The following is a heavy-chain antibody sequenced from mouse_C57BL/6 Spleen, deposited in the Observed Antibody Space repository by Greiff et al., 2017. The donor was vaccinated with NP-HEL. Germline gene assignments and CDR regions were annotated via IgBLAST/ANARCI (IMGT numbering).Heavy chain of an antibody. J-gene: IGHJ2*01. Sequence: QVQLKESGAELVRPGTSVKVSCKASGYAFTNYLIEWVKQRPGQGLEWIGVINPGGGGTNYNEKFKGKATLTADKSSSTAYMQLSSLTSEDSAVYFCAREGGGNFFDYWGQGTTLTVSS. V-gene: IGHV1-54*01. CDR1: GYAFTNYL. CDR2: INPGGGGT. CDR3: AREGGGNFFDY.